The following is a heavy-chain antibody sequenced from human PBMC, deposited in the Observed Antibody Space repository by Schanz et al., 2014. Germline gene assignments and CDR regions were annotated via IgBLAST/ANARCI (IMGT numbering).Heavy chain of an antibody. CDR3: AKNQYDDVDLSSFYFDF. D-gene: IGHD3-10*02. V-gene: IGHV3-33*03. Sequence: VHLLESGGGLVEPGGSLRLSCATSGFSLDIFAVSWVRQAPGKGLEWVAILWHDGSKKYYADSVKGRFTISRDSSKNTLYLQMNSLRPEDTAIYYCAKNQYDDVDLSSFYFDFWGQGTLVTVSS. CDR1: GFSLDIFA. J-gene: IGHJ4*02. CDR2: LWHDGSKK.